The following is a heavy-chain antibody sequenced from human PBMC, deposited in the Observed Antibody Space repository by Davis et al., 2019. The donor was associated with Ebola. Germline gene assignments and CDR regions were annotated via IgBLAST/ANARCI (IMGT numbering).Heavy chain of an antibody. Sequence: GESLKISCAASGFTFSSYAMSWVRQAPGKGLEWVSAISGSGGSTYYADSVKGRFTISRDNSKNTLYLQMNSLRAEDTAVYYCAKSEYSYGEFDYWGQGTLVTVSS. J-gene: IGHJ4*02. V-gene: IGHV3-23*01. CDR3: AKSEYSYGEFDY. CDR1: GFTFSSYA. CDR2: ISGSGGST. D-gene: IGHD5-18*01.